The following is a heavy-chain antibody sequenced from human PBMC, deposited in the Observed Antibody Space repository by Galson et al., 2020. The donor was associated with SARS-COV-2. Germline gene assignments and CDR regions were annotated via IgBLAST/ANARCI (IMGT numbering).Heavy chain of an antibody. D-gene: IGHD4-17*01. J-gene: IGHJ5*02. CDR2: ISAYTGDT. CDR3: ARDGDYGWRTSKKWFDP. V-gene: IGHV1-18*04. CDR1: GYSFTSYG. Sequence: ASVKVPCKASGYSFTSYGINWVRQAPGQGLEWMGRISAYTGDTQYAQKFLGRVTVTTDTFTGTAYMEVRSLRSDDTAVYYCARDGDYGWRTSKKWFDPWGQGTLVTVSS.